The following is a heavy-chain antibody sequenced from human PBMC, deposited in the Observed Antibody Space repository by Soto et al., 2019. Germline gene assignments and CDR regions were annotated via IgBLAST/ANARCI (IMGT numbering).Heavy chain of an antibody. J-gene: IGHJ5*02. CDR3: ARANDGELHIEASFKRKDSSSRRGWFDP. Sequence: SCKASGYTFTSYAMHWVRQAPGQRLEWMGWINAGNGNTKYSQKFQGRVTITRDTSASTAYMELSSLRSEDTAVYYCARANDGELHIEASFKRKDSSSRRGWFDPWGQGTLVTVSS. D-gene: IGHD6-6*01. CDR1: GYTFTSYA. CDR2: INAGNGNT. V-gene: IGHV1-3*01.